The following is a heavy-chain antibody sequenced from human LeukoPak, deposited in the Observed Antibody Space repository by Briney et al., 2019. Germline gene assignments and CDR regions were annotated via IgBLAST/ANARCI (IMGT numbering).Heavy chain of an antibody. V-gene: IGHV3-23*01. D-gene: IGHD4-17*01. CDR1: GFTFGTYW. CDR3: AVMTTVTTSVY. Sequence: GGSLRLSCGASGFTFGTYWMHWVRQAPGKGLEWVSTFSGSGGSTYYADSVKGRFTISRDNSKNTLYLQMNSLRAEDTAVYYCAVMTTVTTSVYWGQGTLVTVSS. CDR2: FSGSGGST. J-gene: IGHJ4*02.